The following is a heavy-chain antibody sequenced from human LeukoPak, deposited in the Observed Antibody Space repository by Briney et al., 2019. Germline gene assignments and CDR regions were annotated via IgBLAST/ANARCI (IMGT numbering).Heavy chain of an antibody. J-gene: IGHJ5*02. CDR2: MNPNNGNA. Sequence: ASVRVSCKASGYTFTNYDINWVRQATGQGLEWMGWMNPNNGNAGYAQKFQGRVTMTRDTSISTAYMELSRLRSDDTAVYYCARDPVKPFYDSSGYAFNWFDPWGEGTLVTVSS. V-gene: IGHV1-8*01. CDR3: ARDPVKPFYDSSGYAFNWFDP. D-gene: IGHD3-22*01. CDR1: GYTFTNYD.